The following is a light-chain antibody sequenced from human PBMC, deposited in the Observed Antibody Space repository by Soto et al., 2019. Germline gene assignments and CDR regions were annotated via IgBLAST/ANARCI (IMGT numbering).Light chain of an antibody. Sequence: EIVLTQSPATLSLSPGERATLSCRASQSVSSYLGWYQQKPGQAPRLLIYDASNRATGIPARFSGSGSVTDFTLIISSLEPEDFAVSYCQQRSNWPITFGQGTRLESK. CDR1: QSVSSY. CDR3: QQRSNWPIT. J-gene: IGKJ5*01. V-gene: IGKV3-11*01. CDR2: DAS.